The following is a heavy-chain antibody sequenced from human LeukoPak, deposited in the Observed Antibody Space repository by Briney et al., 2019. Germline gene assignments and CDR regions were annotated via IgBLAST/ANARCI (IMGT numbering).Heavy chain of an antibody. J-gene: IGHJ5*02. Sequence: ASVKVSCKASGYTFTGYYMHWVRQAPGQGLEWMGRINPNSGCTNYAQKFQGRVTMTRDTSISTAYMELSRLRSDDTAVYYCARTTVTTNWFDPWGQGTLVTVSS. CDR2: INPNSGCT. CDR3: ARTTVTTNWFDP. V-gene: IGHV1-2*06. CDR1: GYTFTGYY. D-gene: IGHD4-11*01.